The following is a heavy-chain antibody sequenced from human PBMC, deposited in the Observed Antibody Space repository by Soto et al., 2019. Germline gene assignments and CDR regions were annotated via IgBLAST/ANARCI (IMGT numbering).Heavy chain of an antibody. CDR1: GYTFRSYA. V-gene: IGHV1-3*01. J-gene: IGHJ5*02. CDR3: ARFPSYTGGWYYDS. CDR2: ISVGSGET. D-gene: IGHD3-16*01. Sequence: QVQLVQSGAEVKKPGASLKVSCKASGYTFRSYAIHWVRQAHGQRLVWIGRISVGSGETKYSQMFQGRVTITSDTSASTAYMELSSLRSEDTAVYFCARFPSYTGGWYYDSWGQGTLVTVSS.